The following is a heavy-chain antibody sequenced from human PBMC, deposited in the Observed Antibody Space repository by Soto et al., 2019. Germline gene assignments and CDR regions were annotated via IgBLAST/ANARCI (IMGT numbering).Heavy chain of an antibody. D-gene: IGHD6-13*01. V-gene: IGHV3-33*01. J-gene: IGHJ4*02. Sequence: QAQLVESGGGVVQPGRSLRLSCAASGFTFSSYGMHWVRQAPGKGLEWVAIIWYDGSNKYYADSVKGRFTISRDSSKNTRYLQMNSLRAEDTAVYYCARVGSSWSFDYWGQGTLVTVSS. CDR2: IWYDGSNK. CDR3: ARVGSSWSFDY. CDR1: GFTFSSYG.